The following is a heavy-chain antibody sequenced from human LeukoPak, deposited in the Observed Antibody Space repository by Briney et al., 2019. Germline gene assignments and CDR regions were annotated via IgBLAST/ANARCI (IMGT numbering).Heavy chain of an antibody. D-gene: IGHD5-24*01. CDR2: IDGSGGST. CDR1: GFTFSSYA. V-gene: IGHV3-23*01. Sequence: GGSLRLSCAASGFTFSSYAMSWVRQAPGRGLEWVSAIDGSGGSTYYADSVKGRFTISRDNAKNSLYLQMNSLRAEDTAIYYCTRVGYIDEGIDYWGQGTLVTVSS. J-gene: IGHJ4*02. CDR3: TRVGYIDEGIDY.